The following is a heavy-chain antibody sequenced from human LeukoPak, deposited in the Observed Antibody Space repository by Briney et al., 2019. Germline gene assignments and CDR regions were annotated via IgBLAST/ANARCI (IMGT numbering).Heavy chain of an antibody. CDR3: ARIGAGSSRDY. J-gene: IGHJ4*02. CDR1: GFTFSNFA. Sequence: GGSLRLSCAASGFTFSNFAMSWVRQAPGKGLEWVSSIVGSSSTYYADSLKGRFTISRDNAKNSLYLQMNSLRAEDTAVYYCARIGAGSSRDYWGQGTLVTVSS. V-gene: IGHV3-21*01. CDR2: IVGSSST. D-gene: IGHD3-10*01.